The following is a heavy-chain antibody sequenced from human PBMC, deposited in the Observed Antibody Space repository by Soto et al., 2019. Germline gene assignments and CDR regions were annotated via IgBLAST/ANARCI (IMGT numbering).Heavy chain of an antibody. J-gene: IGHJ5*02. D-gene: IGHD2-2*01. V-gene: IGHV3-30*18. CDR1: GFTFSSYC. CDR2: ISYDGSNK. CDR3: AKDGDLVPAAQNWFDP. Sequence: GGSLRLSCAASGFTFSSYCMHWVRQAPGKGLEWVAVISYDGSNKYYADSVKGRFTISRDNSKNTLYLQMNSLRAEDTAVYYCAKDGDLVPAAQNWFDPWGQGTLVTVSS.